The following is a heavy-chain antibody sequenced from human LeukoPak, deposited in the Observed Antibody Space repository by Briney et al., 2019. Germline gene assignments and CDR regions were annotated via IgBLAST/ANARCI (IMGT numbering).Heavy chain of an antibody. Sequence: ASVKVSCKASGDTSTSYGISWVRQAPGQGLEWMGWISAYNGNTNYAQKLQGRVTMTTDTSTSTAYMELRSLRSDDTAVYYCARVRYDFWSGYDLFDYWGQGTLVTVSS. D-gene: IGHD3-3*01. CDR2: ISAYNGNT. J-gene: IGHJ4*02. CDR1: GDTSTSYG. V-gene: IGHV1-18*01. CDR3: ARVRYDFWSGYDLFDY.